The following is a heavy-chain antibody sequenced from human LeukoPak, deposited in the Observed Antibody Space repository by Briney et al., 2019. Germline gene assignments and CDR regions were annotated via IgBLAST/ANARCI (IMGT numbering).Heavy chain of an antibody. V-gene: IGHV4-34*01. D-gene: IGHD2-8*01. CDR2: INHSGST. Sequence: SETLSLTCAVYGGSFSGYYWSWTPQPPGKGLEWIGEINHSGSTNYNPSLKSRVTISVDTSKNQFSLKLSSVTAADTAVYYCARESNQYYFDYWGQGTLVTVSS. J-gene: IGHJ4*02. CDR1: GGSFSGYY. CDR3: ARESNQYYFDY.